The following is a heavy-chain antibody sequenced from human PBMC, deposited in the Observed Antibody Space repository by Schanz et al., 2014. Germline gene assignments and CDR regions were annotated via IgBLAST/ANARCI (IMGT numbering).Heavy chain of an antibody. CDR3: ARRDIVIAPPMYLEA. CDR1: GYTFTSFG. J-gene: IGHJ2*01. CDR2: ISAYNGNT. V-gene: IGHV1-18*01. D-gene: IGHD5-12*01. Sequence: GAEVKKPGASVKVSCKASGYTFTSFGITWVRQAPGQGLEWMGWISAYNGNTNYAQKFQGRVTITADESTSTACMELSRLRAKDTSVYYGARRDIVIAPPMYLEAWGRGTVVTFSA.